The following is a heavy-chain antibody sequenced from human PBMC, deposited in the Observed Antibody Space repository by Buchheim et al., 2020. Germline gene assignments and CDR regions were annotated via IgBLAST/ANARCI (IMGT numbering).Heavy chain of an antibody. CDR1: GASISHSNA. CDR3: ARDTDTSWQGGIDP. J-gene: IGHJ5*02. Sequence: VQLQESGPGLVKASGTLSLTCAVSGASISHSNAWTWVRQSPGRGLEWIGEIYHGGVTNYNPSLKSRVSISVDKWKNYFSLRLTSVTAADTAVYYCARDTDTSWQGGIDPWGPGTL. V-gene: IGHV4-4*02. D-gene: IGHD3-16*01. CDR2: IYHGGVT.